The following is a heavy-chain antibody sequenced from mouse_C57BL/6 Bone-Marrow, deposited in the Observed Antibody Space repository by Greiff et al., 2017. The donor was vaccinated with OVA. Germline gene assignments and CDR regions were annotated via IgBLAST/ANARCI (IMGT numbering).Heavy chain of an antibody. CDR3: ARQGRGDFDY. CDR2: ISSGGSYT. Sequence: DVQLVESGGDLVKPGGSLKLSCAASGFTFSSYGMSWVRQTPDKRLEWVATISSGGSYTYYPDSVKGRFTISRDNAKNTLYLQMSSLKSEDTAMYYCARQGRGDFDYWGQGTTLTVSS. J-gene: IGHJ2*01. CDR1: GFTFSSYG. V-gene: IGHV5-6*01.